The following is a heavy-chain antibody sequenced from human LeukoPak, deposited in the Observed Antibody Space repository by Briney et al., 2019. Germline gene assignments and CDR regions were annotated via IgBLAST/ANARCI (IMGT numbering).Heavy chain of an antibody. CDR1: TFTVRTNY. V-gene: IGHV3-66*01. D-gene: IGHD3-10*01. J-gene: IGHJ4*02. Sequence: PGGSLRPSCAASTFTVRTNYMTWVRQAPGKGLEWVSMIYTGGSPYYADSVKGRFTIPRDNSKNTLNLQMNSLRAEDTAVYYCVPLTDGSIDYWGQGTLVTVSS. CDR3: VPLTDGSIDY. CDR2: IYTGGSP.